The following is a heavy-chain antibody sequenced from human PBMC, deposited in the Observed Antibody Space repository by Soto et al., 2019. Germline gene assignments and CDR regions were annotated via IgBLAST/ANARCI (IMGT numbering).Heavy chain of an antibody. Sequence: QVQLQESGPGLVKPSETLSLTCTVSGGSISSYYWSWIRQPAGKGLEWIGRIYTSGSTNYNPSLKSRVTMSVDTSKNQFSLKLSSVTAADTAVYYCAREYGNVGSSWYDFDYWGQGTLVTVSS. CDR1: GGSISSYY. V-gene: IGHV4-4*07. J-gene: IGHJ4*02. D-gene: IGHD6-13*01. CDR3: AREYGNVGSSWYDFDY. CDR2: IYTSGST.